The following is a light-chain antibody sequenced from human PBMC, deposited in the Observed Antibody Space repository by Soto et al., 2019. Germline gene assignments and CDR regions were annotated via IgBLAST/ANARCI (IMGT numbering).Light chain of an antibody. V-gene: IGKV1-39*01. CDR2: AAS. Sequence: DIQLTQSPASLSASVGDGVTITCRASHSIASYVNWYQQKPGKAPELLISAASNLESGVPSRFSGSGHWTDFTLTINNLQPEDSATYYCQQSYDIPRTFGQGTKVEIK. J-gene: IGKJ1*01. CDR1: HSIASY. CDR3: QQSYDIPRT.